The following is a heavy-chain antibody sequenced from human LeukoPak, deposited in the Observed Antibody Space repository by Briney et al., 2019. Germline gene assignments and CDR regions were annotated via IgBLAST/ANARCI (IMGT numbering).Heavy chain of an antibody. CDR1: GFTFSSLD. Sequence: GGSLRLSCAASGFTFSSLDMRWVRQPTGQGLEWVSTIGTASDTYYPGSVEGRFTLSRDNAKNSLYLQMNSLTAGDTAVYYCARGPPRGKYYYMDVWGKGTTVTVSS. V-gene: IGHV3-13*01. D-gene: IGHD1-1*01. CDR2: IGTASDT. CDR3: ARGPPRGKYYYMDV. J-gene: IGHJ6*03.